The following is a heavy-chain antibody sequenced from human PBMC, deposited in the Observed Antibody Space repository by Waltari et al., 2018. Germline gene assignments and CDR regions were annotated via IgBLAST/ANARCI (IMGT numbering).Heavy chain of an antibody. V-gene: IGHV3-11*01. J-gene: IGHJ4*02. CDR1: GFPFSYFY. CDR2: ISSRGSSI. CDR3: ARSSGSYSELY. Sequence: QVQLVESGGGLVKPGGSLRLSCSASGFPFSYFYMSWIRQAPGKGLEWVSYISSRGSSINYADSVKGRFTISRDNAKNSLYLQMNSLRAEDTAVYYCARSSGSYSELYWGQGTLVTVSS. D-gene: IGHD1-26*01.